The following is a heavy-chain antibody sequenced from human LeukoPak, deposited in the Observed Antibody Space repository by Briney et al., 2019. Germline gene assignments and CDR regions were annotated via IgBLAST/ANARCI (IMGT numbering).Heavy chain of an antibody. CDR1: GFTFSTYA. CDR2: ISGNGGGT. CDR3: ARAVAGTHWFDP. Sequence: GGSLRLSCAASGFTFSTYAMNWVRQAPGKGLEWVSCISGNGGGTYYADSVKGRFTMSRESAKNSLYLQMNSLRAGDTAVYYCARAVAGTHWFDPWGQGTLVIVSS. D-gene: IGHD6-19*01. V-gene: IGHV3-23*01. J-gene: IGHJ5*02.